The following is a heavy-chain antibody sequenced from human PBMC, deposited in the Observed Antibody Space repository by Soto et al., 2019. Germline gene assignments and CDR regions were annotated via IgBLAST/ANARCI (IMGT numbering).Heavy chain of an antibody. J-gene: IGHJ4*02. CDR3: AREPTGYASTHFDS. D-gene: IGHD2-15*01. CDR2: VIPIFGTA. V-gene: IGHV1-69*01. CDR1: GGTFSTYA. Sequence: QVQLVQSGAEVKMPGSSVKVSCKASGGTFSTYAINWVRQAPGQGLEWMGGVIPIFGTAHYAQMFQGRVTITADESTTTDYMELSNLRSADTAVYFCAREPTGYASTHFDSWGQGTLVTVSS.